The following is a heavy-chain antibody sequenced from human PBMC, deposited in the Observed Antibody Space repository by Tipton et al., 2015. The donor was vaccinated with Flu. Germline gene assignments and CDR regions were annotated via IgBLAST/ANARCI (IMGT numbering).Heavy chain of an antibody. V-gene: IGHV4-38-2*02. CDR1: GYSISSGYY. CDR3: ARDLGGHSSGWKGPFDY. Sequence: GLVKPSETLSLTCTVSGYSISSGYYWGWIRQPPGKGLEGIGSIYHSGSTYYNPSLKSRVTISVDTSKNQFSLKLSSVTAADTAVYYCARDLGGHSSGWKGPFDYWGQGTLVTVSS. D-gene: IGHD6-19*01. J-gene: IGHJ4*02. CDR2: IYHSGST.